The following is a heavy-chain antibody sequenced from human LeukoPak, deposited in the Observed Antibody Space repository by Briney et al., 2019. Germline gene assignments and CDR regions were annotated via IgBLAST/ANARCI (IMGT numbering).Heavy chain of an antibody. D-gene: IGHD2-15*01. J-gene: IGHJ4*02. V-gene: IGHV5-51*01. CDR1: GYSFTSYW. CDR3: ARARDCSGGSCYINY. Sequence: GESLKISCKGSGYSFTSYWIGWVRQMPGKGLEWMGIIYPGDSDTRYSPSFQGQVTISADKSISTAYLQWSSLKASDTAMYYCARARDCSGGSCYINYWGQGTLVTVSS. CDR2: IYPGDSDT.